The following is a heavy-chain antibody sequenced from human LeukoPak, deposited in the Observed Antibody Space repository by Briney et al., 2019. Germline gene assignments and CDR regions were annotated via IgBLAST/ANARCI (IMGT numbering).Heavy chain of an antibody. V-gene: IGHV1-69*05. J-gene: IGHJ3*02. D-gene: IGHD3-3*01. CDR3: AKVQSQGHITIFGVVTDDAFDI. CDR1: GGTFSSYA. CDR2: IIPIFGTA. Sequence: SVKVSCKASGGTFSSYAISWVRQAPGQGLEWMGGIIPIFGTANYAQKFQGRVTITTDESTSTAYMELSSLRSEDTAVYYCAKVQSQGHITIFGVVTDDAFDIWGQGTMVTVSS.